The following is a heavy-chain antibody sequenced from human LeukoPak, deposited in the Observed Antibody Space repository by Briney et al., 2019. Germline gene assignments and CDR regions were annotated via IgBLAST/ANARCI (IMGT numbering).Heavy chain of an antibody. CDR2: IHTSGST. D-gene: IGHD6-6*01. CDR3: AREGSATARPFVSNDY. J-gene: IGHJ4*02. CDR1: GGSISSYY. Sequence: PSETLSLTXTVSGGSISSYYWSWIRQPAGKGLEWIGRIHTSGSTDYNPSFKCRVTMSVDTSKNQFSLKVRSVTAADTAVYYCAREGSATARPFVSNDYWGQGTLVTVSS. V-gene: IGHV4-4*07.